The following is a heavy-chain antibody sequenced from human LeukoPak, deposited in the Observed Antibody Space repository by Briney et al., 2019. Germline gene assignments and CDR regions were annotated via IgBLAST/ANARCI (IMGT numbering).Heavy chain of an antibody. V-gene: IGHV3-30-3*01. CDR2: ISYDGSNK. CDR1: GFTFSSYA. Sequence: GGSLRLSCAASGFTFSSYAMHWVRQAPCKGLEWVAVISYDGSNKYYADSVKGRFTISRDNSKNTLYLQMNSLRAEDTAVYYCARSRGWFLPFDYWGQGTLVTVSS. CDR3: ARSRGWFLPFDY. J-gene: IGHJ4*02. D-gene: IGHD2-15*01.